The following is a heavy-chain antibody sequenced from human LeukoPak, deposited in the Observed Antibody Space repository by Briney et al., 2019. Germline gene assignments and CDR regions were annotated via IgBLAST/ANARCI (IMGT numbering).Heavy chain of an antibody. D-gene: IGHD2-21*02. CDR1: GGSISSYY. CDR3: ARVTADLRRSAFDI. CDR2: IYYSGST. J-gene: IGHJ3*02. Sequence: KTSETLSLTCTVSGGSISSYYWSWIRQPPGKGLEWIGYIYYSGSTNYNPSLKSRVTISVDTSKNQFSLKLSSVTAADTAVYYCARVTADLRRSAFDIWGQGTMVTVSS. V-gene: IGHV4-59*01.